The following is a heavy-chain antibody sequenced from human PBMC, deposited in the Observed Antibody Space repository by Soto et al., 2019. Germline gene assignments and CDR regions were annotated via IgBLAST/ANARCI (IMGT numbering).Heavy chain of an antibody. CDR2: ISSSSSYI. CDR1: GFTFSSYS. V-gene: IGHV3-21*01. Sequence: EVQLVESGGGLVKPGGSLRLSCAASGFTFSSYSMNWVRQAPGKGLEWVSSISSSSSYIYYADSVKGRFTISRDNAKNSLYLQMNSLRAEDTAVYYCARDRWALRYFGGDGMDVWGQGTTVTVSS. CDR3: ARDRWALRYFGGDGMDV. D-gene: IGHD3-9*01. J-gene: IGHJ6*02.